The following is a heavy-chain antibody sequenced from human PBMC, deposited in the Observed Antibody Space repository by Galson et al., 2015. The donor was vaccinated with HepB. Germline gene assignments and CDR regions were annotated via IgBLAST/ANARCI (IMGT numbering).Heavy chain of an antibody. J-gene: IGHJ6*02. Sequence: SCKASGGTFSSYAISWVRQAPGQGLEWMGRIIPILGIANYAQKFQGRVTITADKSTSTAYMELSSLRSEDTAVYYCARQWLRDYYYYYGMDVWGQGTTVTVSS. CDR1: GGTFSSYA. D-gene: IGHD6-19*01. CDR3: ARQWLRDYYYYYGMDV. V-gene: IGHV1-69*04. CDR2: IIPILGIA.